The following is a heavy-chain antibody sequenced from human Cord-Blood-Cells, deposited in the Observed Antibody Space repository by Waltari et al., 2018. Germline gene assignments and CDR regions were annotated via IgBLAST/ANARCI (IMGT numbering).Heavy chain of an antibody. V-gene: IGHV1-69*01. CDR2: IIPISGTA. CDR1: GGTFSSYA. J-gene: IGHJ4*02. CDR3: AIDSVAEYYCDY. D-gene: IGHD3-10*01. Sequence: QVQLVQSGAEVKKPGSSVTVSCKASGGTFSSYAISWVRQAPGQGLEWMGGIIPISGTANCAQKFQGNVTMTADECTSSAYMALSSLRCEDTAVYYCAIDSVAEYYCDYWGQGTLVTVSS.